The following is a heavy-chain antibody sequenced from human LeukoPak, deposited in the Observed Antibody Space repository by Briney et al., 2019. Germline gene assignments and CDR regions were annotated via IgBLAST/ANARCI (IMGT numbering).Heavy chain of an antibody. CDR1: GYTFTSYG. J-gene: IGHJ3*02. CDR2: ISAYNGNT. D-gene: IGHD3-9*01. CDR3: ARDWGPSHYDILTGYYHDAFDI. V-gene: IGHV1-18*01. Sequence: ASVKVSCKASGYTFTSYGISWVRQAPGQGLEWMGWISAYNGNTNYAQKLQGRVTMTTDTSTSTAYMELRSLRSDDTAVYYCARDWGPSHYDILTGYYHDAFDIWGQGTMVTVSS.